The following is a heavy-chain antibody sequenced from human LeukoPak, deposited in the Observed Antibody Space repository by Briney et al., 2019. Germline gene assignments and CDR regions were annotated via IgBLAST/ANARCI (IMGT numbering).Heavy chain of an antibody. CDR2: INHSGST. Sequence: PSGTLSLTCAVYGGSFSGYYWSWIRQPPGKGLEWIGEINHSGSTNYNPSLKSRVTISVDTSKNQFSLKLSSVTAADTAVYYCASSAPRVGAPDYWGQGTLVTVSS. J-gene: IGHJ4*02. D-gene: IGHD1-26*01. CDR3: ASSAPRVGAPDY. CDR1: GGSFSGYY. V-gene: IGHV4-34*01.